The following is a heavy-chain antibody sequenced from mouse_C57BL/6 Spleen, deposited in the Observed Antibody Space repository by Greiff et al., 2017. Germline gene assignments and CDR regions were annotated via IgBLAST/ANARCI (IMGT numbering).Heavy chain of an antibody. CDR3: ARYATAQAKSWFAY. Sequence: QVQLKQPGAELVMPGASVKLSCKASSYTFTSYWMHWVKQRPGQGLEWIGEIDPSDSYTNYNQKFKGKSTLTVDKSSSTAYMQLSSLTSEYSAVYYCARYATAQAKSWFAYWGQGTLVTVSA. V-gene: IGHV1-69*01. D-gene: IGHD3-2*02. CDR1: SYTFTSYW. CDR2: IDPSDSYT. J-gene: IGHJ3*01.